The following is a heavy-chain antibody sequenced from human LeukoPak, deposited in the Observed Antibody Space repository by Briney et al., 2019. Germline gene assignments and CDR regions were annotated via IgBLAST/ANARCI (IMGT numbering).Heavy chain of an antibody. Sequence: AGGSLRLSCAASGFTFSSYGMHWVRQAPGKGLEWVAVISYDGSNKYYADSVKGRFTISRDNSKNTLYLQMNSLRAEDTAVYYCAKAYYYDSSGYYTAFDIWGQGTMVTVSS. J-gene: IGHJ3*02. CDR2: ISYDGSNK. CDR1: GFTFSSYG. CDR3: AKAYYYDSSGYYTAFDI. V-gene: IGHV3-30*18. D-gene: IGHD3-22*01.